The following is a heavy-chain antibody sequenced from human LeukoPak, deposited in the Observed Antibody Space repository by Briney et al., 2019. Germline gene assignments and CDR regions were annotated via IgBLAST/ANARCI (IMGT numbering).Heavy chain of an antibody. J-gene: IGHJ6*03. CDR3: ARVVRVAARPDMPRSPPTGGYYYYYMDV. V-gene: IGHV1-69*05. Sequence: SVKVSCKASGGTFSSYAISWVRQAPGQGLEWMGGIIPIFGTANYAQKFQGRVTITTDESTSTAYMELSSLRSEDTAEYYCARVVRVAARPDMPRSPPTGGYYYYYMDVWGKGTTVTVSS. D-gene: IGHD6-6*01. CDR2: IIPIFGTA. CDR1: GGTFSSYA.